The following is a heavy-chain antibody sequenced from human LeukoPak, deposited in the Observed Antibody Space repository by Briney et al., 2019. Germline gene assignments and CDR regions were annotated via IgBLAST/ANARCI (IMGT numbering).Heavy chain of an antibody. V-gene: IGHV4-39*07. CDR2: IYYSGST. J-gene: IGHJ6*03. CDR1: GGSISSSSYY. CDR3: ARLRVGATTYYYYMDV. Sequence: SGTLSLTCTVSGGSISSSSYYWGWIRQPPGKGLEWIGSIYYSGSTYYNPSLKSRVTISVDTSKNQFSLKLSSVTAADTAVYYCARLRVGATTYYYYMDVWGKGTTVTVSS. D-gene: IGHD1-26*01.